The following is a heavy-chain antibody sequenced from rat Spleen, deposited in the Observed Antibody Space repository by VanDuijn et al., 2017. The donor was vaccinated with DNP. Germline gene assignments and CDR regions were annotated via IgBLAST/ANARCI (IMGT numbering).Heavy chain of an antibody. Sequence: QVQMKETGPGLVQPSQTLSLTCTASGFSLSIFHVHWVRQPPGKGLEWLGVMWSDGDTSSNSGLKSRLSISRDTSKSQVFLKMNSLQAEDTATYYCARGIPDFDYWGQGVMVTVSS. J-gene: IGHJ2*01. CDR1: GFSLSIFH. V-gene: IGHV2-32*01. D-gene: IGHD2-2*01. CDR2: MWSDGDT. CDR3: ARGIPDFDY.